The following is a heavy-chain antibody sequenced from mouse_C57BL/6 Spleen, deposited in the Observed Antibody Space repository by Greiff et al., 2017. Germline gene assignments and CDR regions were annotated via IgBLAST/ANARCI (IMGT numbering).Heavy chain of an antibody. V-gene: IGHV5-16*01. J-gene: IGHJ4*01. CDR2: INYDGSST. D-gene: IGHD2-5*01. CDR1: GFTFSDYY. Sequence: EVKLVESEGGLVQPGSSMKLSCTASGFTFSDYYMAWVRQVPEKGLEWVANINYDGSSTYYLDSLKSRFIISRDNAKNILYLQMSSLKSEDTATYYCARDYYSNLDYWGQGTSVTVSS. CDR3: ARDYYSNLDY.